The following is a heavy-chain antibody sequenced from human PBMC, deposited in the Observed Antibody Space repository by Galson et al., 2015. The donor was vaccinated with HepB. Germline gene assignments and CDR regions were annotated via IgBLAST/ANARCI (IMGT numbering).Heavy chain of an antibody. J-gene: IGHJ4*02. Sequence: SLRLSCAASGFTFSSYNLNWVRQAPGKGLEWVSFISRTSTTIYYADSVKGRFTISRDNAKNSLYLHMNSLRAEDTAVYYCARVGGDFGPNDYWGQGTLVTVSS. CDR2: ISRTSTTI. CDR1: GFTFSSYN. D-gene: IGHD2-21*02. CDR3: ARVGGDFGPNDY. V-gene: IGHV3-48*01.